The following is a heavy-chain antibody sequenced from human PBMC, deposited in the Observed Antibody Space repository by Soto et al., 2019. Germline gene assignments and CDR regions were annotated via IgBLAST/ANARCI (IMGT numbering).Heavy chain of an antibody. CDR3: ARESEDLTSNFDY. Sequence: GGSLRLSCAASGFTFTRYSMNWVRQAPGKGLEWVSSISSTTNYIYYADSMKGRFTVSGDNAKNSVYLDMNSLSAEDTAVYYCARESEDLTSNFDYWGQGTLVTVS. V-gene: IGHV3-21*01. CDR1: GFTFTRYS. CDR2: ISSTTNYI. J-gene: IGHJ4*02.